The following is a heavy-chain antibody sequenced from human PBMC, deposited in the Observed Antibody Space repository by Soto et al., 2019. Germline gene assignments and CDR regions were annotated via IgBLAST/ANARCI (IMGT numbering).Heavy chain of an antibody. CDR2: IRNKANSYTT. D-gene: IGHD6-19*01. CDR3: ARVGGSSGWYPFDY. CDR1: GFTFSDHY. Sequence: GGSLRLSCAASGFTFSDHYMDWVRQAPGKGLEWVGRIRNKANSYTTEYAASVKGRFTISRDDSKNSLYLQMNSLKTDDTAVYYCARVGGSSGWYPFDYWGQGTLVTVSS. J-gene: IGHJ4*02. V-gene: IGHV3-72*01.